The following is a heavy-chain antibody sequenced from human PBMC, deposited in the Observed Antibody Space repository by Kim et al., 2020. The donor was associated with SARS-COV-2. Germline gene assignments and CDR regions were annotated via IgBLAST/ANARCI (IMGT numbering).Heavy chain of an antibody. Sequence: GGSLRLSCAASGFTFSSYEMNWVRQAPGKGLEWVAYISSSGSTTIYNADSVKGRFTISRDNAKDSLYLQMNSLRGDDTGVYYCARGPRLNSKIGYWGQGT. D-gene: IGHD1-20*01. CDR2: ISSSGSTTI. CDR1: GFTFSSYE. J-gene: IGHJ4*02. V-gene: IGHV3-48*03. CDR3: ARGPRLNSKIGY.